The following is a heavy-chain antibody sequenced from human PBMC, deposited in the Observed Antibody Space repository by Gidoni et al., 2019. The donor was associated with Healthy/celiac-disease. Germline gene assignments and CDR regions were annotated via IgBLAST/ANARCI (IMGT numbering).Heavy chain of an antibody. D-gene: IGHD3-3*01. J-gene: IGHJ6*02. CDR3: ARASTIFGVVIIRHYYYGMDV. V-gene: IGHV1-8*01. CDR2: MNPNSGNT. CDR1: GYTFTSYD. Sequence: QVQLVQSGAEVKKPGASVKVSCKASGYTFTSYDINWVRQATGQGLEWMGWMNPNSGNTGYARKFQGRVTMTRNTSISTAYMELSSLRSEDTAVYYCARASTIFGVVIIRHYYYGMDVWGQGTTVTVSS.